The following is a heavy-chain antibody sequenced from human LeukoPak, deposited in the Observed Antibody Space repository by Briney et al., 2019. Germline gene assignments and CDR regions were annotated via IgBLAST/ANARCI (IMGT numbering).Heavy chain of an antibody. CDR2: IIPIFGTA. CDR1: GGTFSSYA. D-gene: IGHD2-2*01. V-gene: IGHV1-69*01. Sequence: ASVNVSCKASGGTFSSYAISWVRQVPGQGLEWMGGIIPIFGTANYAQKFQGRVTITADESTSTAYMELSSLRSEDTAVYYCASSTQLFVVVPAAMFYWGQGTLVTVSS. J-gene: IGHJ4*02. CDR3: ASSTQLFVVVPAAMFY.